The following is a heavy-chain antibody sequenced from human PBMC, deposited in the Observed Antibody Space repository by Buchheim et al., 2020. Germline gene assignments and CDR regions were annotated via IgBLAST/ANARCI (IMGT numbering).Heavy chain of an antibody. D-gene: IGHD1-1*01. Sequence: QVQLQESGPGLVKPSQTLSLTCSVSGGSISSANYFWSWIRQPPGKGLEWLGYIHYTGSAHYNPSLKRRIIISVDTSKNQFSLHLISVTAADTAVYYCAREVITTADSDAFDIWGQGT. CDR1: GGSISSANYF. CDR3: AREVITTADSDAFDI. V-gene: IGHV4-31*03. CDR2: IHYTGSA. J-gene: IGHJ3*02.